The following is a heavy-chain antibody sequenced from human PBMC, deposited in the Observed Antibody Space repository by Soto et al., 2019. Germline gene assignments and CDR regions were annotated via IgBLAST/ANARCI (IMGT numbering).Heavy chain of an antibody. Sequence: EVQLVESGGGLVQPGGSLRLSCAASGFTFSSYSMNWVRQAPGKGREWVSYSSSSSSTIYYADYVKGRFTNSRNNAKNSLYLQMNSLRAEDTAVYYCARDGRGYDFWSGYYTHDYWGQGTLVTVSS. J-gene: IGHJ4*02. CDR1: GFTFSSYS. V-gene: IGHV3-48*01. CDR3: ARDGRGYDFWSGYYTHDY. CDR2: SSSSSSTI. D-gene: IGHD3-3*01.